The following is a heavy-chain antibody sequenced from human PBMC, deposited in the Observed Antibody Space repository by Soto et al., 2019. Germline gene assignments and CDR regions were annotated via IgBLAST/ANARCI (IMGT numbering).Heavy chain of an antibody. Sequence: SVKVSCKASGGTFSSYTISWVRQAPGQGLEWMGRIIPILGIANYAQKFQGRVTITADKSTSTAYMELSSLRSEDTAVYYCARGYGVTNPFDYWGQGTLVTVSS. CDR2: IIPILGIA. CDR1: GGTFSSYT. CDR3: ARGYGVTNPFDY. V-gene: IGHV1-69*02. D-gene: IGHD4-17*01. J-gene: IGHJ4*02.